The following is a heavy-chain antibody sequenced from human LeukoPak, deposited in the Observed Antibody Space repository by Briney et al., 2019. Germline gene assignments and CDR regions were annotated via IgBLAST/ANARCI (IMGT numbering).Heavy chain of an antibody. V-gene: IGHV1-18*01. D-gene: IGHD6-13*01. J-gene: IGHJ4*02. CDR2: ISVYNGNT. Sequence: ASVKVSCKASGYSFTSSAISWVRQAPGQGLEWMGWISVYNGNTNYAQKLQGRDTMTTDTSTSTAYMELRSLRSDDTAVYYCARDVESGYSSTSPFDYWGQGTLVTVSS. CDR3: ARDVESGYSSTSPFDY. CDR1: GYSFTSSA.